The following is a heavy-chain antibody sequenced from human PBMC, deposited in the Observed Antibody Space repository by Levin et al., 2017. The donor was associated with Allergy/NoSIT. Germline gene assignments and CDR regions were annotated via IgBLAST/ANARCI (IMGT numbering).Heavy chain of an antibody. J-gene: IGHJ4*02. Sequence: GESLKISCAASGFTFSSYGMHWVRQAPGKGLEWVAVISYDGSNKYYADSVKGRFTISRDNSKNTLYLQMNSLRAEDTAVYYCAKDERYNWNYLVDYWGQGTLVTVSS. CDR1: GFTFSSYG. V-gene: IGHV3-30*18. D-gene: IGHD1-7*01. CDR3: AKDERYNWNYLVDY. CDR2: ISYDGSNK.